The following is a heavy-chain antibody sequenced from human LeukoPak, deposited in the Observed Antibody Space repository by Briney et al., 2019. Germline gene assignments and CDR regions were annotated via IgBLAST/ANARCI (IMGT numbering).Heavy chain of an antibody. J-gene: IGHJ4*02. Sequence: GGSLRLSCAASGFTFSSFTMHWVRQAPGKGLRWMAVISSDGSNKYYADSVKGRFTISRDNSKNTLYLQMNSLRAEDTAVYYCAKDASSGWYGQSDYWGQGTLVTVSS. D-gene: IGHD6-19*01. V-gene: IGHV3-30-3*01. CDR1: GFTFSSFT. CDR2: ISSDGSNK. CDR3: AKDASSGWYGQSDY.